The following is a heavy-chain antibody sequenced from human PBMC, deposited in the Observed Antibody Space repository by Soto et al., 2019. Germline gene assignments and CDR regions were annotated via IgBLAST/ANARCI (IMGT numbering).Heavy chain of an antibody. D-gene: IGHD3-3*01. CDR3: ARSWEWPPYGMDV. V-gene: IGHV3-30-3*01. Sequence: QVQLVESGGGVVQPGRSLRLSCAASGFTFSSYAMHWVRQAPGKGLEWVAAVISYDGSNKYYADSVKGRFTISRDNSKNTLDLEMNRLRAEETAVYYCARSWEWPPYGMDVWGQGTTVTVSS. J-gene: IGHJ6*02. CDR1: GFTFSSYA. CDR2: ISYDGSNK.